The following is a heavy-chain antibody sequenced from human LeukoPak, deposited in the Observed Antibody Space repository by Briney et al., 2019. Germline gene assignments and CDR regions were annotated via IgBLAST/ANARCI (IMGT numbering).Heavy chain of an antibody. V-gene: IGHV5-51*01. CDR1: GYSFTSYW. J-gene: IGHJ4*02. CDR3: ARRDILTGYYDYFDY. Sequence: GESLQISCKGSGYSFTSYWIGWVRQMPGKGLEWMGIIYPGDSDTGYSPSFQGQVTISADKSISTAYLQWSSLKASDTAMYYCARRDILTGYYDYFDYWGQGTLVTVSS. CDR2: IYPGDSDT. D-gene: IGHD3-9*01.